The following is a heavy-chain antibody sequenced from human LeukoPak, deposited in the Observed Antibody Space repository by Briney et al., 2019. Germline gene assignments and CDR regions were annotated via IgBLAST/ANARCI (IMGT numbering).Heavy chain of an antibody. J-gene: IGHJ6*02. D-gene: IGHD5-12*01. CDR1: GFTFSSYA. V-gene: IGHV3-23*01. CDR3: AKGEWIDV. CDR2: IRVSGGST. Sequence: GGSLRLSCAASGFTFSSYAMTWVRQAPGKGLEWVSVIRVSGGSTCYADSVKGRFTISRDISKSTLYLQMNSLRVEDTAIYYCAKGEWIDVWGQGATVTVSS.